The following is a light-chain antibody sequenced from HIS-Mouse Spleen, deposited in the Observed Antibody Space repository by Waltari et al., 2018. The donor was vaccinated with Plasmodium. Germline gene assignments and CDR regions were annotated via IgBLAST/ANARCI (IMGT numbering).Light chain of an antibody. CDR1: QSVSST. V-gene: IGKV3-15*01. CDR2: CAS. J-gene: IGKJ3*01. Sequence: EIVMTQSPATLSVSPGERATLSCRASQSVSSTLAWYQQKPGQAPRLLIYCASTRATGIPARFSGSRYATEFTLTISSLQSEDFAVYYCQQYNNWSFTFGPGTKVDIK. CDR3: QQYNNWSFT.